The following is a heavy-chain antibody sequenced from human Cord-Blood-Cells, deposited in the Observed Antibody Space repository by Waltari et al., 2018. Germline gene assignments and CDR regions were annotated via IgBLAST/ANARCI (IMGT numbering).Heavy chain of an antibody. CDR1: GGSFSGYY. Sequence: QVQLQQWGAGLLKPSETLSLTCAVYGGSFSGYYWSWIRQPTGKGLEWIGEINHSGSTNYHPSLKSRVTISVDTSKTQFSLKLSSVTAADTAVYYCARGVVVGGAFDIWGQGTMVTVSS. J-gene: IGHJ3*02. CDR2: INHSGST. D-gene: IGHD2-15*01. CDR3: ARGVVVGGAFDI. V-gene: IGHV4-34*01.